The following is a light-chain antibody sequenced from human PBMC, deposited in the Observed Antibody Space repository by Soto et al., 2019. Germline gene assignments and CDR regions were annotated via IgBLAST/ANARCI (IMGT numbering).Light chain of an antibody. J-gene: IGKJ1*01. V-gene: IGKV1-39*01. CDR3: QQSYSVPRT. Sequence: DIQMTQSPSSLSASVGDRVTITFRASQSIDTYLNWYQRKPGKAPNVLIYAASTLQSGVPTRFSGSGSGTDFTLTISSLQPEDFATYYCQQSYSVPRTFGLGTKVEIK. CDR1: QSIDTY. CDR2: AAS.